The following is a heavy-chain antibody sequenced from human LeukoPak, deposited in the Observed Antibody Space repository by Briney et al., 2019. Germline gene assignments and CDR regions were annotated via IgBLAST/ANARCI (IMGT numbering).Heavy chain of an antibody. CDR1: GGPFSGYY. CDR2: INQGGTT. CDR3: ARGRLFSGYRGNVGHEDFDY. Sequence: SETLSPTCAVYGGPFSGYYWTWIRQPPGKGLEWIGEINQGGTTNYNPSLRSRVTILIDTSRNQFSLRLSSVTAADTAVYYCARGRLFSGYRGNVGHEDFDYWGQGSLVTVSS. D-gene: IGHD5-12*01. V-gene: IGHV4-34*01. J-gene: IGHJ4*02.